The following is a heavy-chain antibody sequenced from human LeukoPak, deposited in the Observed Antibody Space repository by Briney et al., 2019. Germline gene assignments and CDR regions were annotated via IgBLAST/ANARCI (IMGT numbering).Heavy chain of an antibody. V-gene: IGHV1-18*01. CDR2: ITLYNGNT. CDR3: ARVWNYGSIDY. CDR1: GYTFTNYA. Sequence: ASVKVSCKASGYTFTNYAINWVRQAPGQGLEWMGWITLYNGNTNYAQKFQGRVTITTDTSTSTAYMELRSLISDDRAMYYCARVWNYGSIDYWGQGTRVTVSS. J-gene: IGHJ4*02. D-gene: IGHD3-10*01.